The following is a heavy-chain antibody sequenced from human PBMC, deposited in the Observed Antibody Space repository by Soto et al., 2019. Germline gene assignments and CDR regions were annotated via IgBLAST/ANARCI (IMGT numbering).Heavy chain of an antibody. Sequence: SVKVSCKASGGTFSSYSISWVRQAPGQGLEWMGGIIPIFGTANYAQKFQGRVTITADESTSTAYMELSSLRSEDTAVYYCARDGAKYYYDSSGVVTGWFDPWGQGTLVTVSS. J-gene: IGHJ5*02. V-gene: IGHV1-69*13. CDR3: ARDGAKYYYDSSGVVTGWFDP. D-gene: IGHD3-22*01. CDR2: IIPIFGTA. CDR1: GGTFSSYS.